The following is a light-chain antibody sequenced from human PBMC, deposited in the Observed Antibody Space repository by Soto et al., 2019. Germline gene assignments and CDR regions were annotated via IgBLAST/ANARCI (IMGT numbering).Light chain of an antibody. J-gene: IGKJ1*01. CDR1: QGISGR. Sequence: DIQMTQSPSTLSASVGDRVTITCRASQGISGRLAWYQQKPGKAPNLLIYDVSNLESGVPSRFSGTGSGTEFTLIINSLQPDDFATYYCQQYNSYSTCGPGTKVEVK. CDR3: QQYNSYST. CDR2: DVS. V-gene: IGKV1-5*01.